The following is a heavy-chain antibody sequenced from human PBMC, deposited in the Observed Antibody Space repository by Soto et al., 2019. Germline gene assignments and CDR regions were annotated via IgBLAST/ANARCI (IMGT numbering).Heavy chain of an antibody. D-gene: IGHD3-9*01. CDR2: ISDSGVSR. J-gene: IGHJ4*02. V-gene: IGHV3-23*01. CDR3: STRDFLTGSTYFFDY. Sequence: AGGSLRLSCAVAGFTFSDYAMSWVRQAPGKGLEWVSDISDSGVSRQYADSVKGRFTISRDNSKNTLYLQMNSLRAEDTAFYYCSTRDFLTGSTYFFDYWGKGTLVTAYS. CDR1: GFTFSDYA.